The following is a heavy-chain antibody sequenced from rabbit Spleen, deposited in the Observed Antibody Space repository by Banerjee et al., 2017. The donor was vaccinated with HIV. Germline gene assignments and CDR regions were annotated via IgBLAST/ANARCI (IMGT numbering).Heavy chain of an antibody. CDR2: IYGGSSDST. CDR1: GFSFSFSYW. V-gene: IGHV1S40*01. Sequence: QSLEESGGALVKPGASLTLTCKASGFSFSFSYWLCWVRQAPGKGLEWIACIYGGSSDSTYYASWAVGRFTISKTSSTMVTLQMTSLTAADTATYFCARDTGTSFSTYGMDLWGPGTLVTVS. D-gene: IGHD8-1*01. J-gene: IGHJ6*01. CDR3: ARDTGTSFSTYGMDL.